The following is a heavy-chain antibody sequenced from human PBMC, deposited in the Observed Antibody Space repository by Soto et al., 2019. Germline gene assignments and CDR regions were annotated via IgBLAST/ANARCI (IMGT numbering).Heavy chain of an antibody. V-gene: IGHV3-21*01. Sequence: GGSLRPSCAASGITFRSSSMNWVRKAPGKGLEWVSSISSSSSYIYYADSVKGRFTISRDNAKNSLYLQMNSLRAEDTAVYYCARGGGGYLYYFDYWGQGTLVTVSS. D-gene: IGHD1-26*01. CDR3: ARGGGGYLYYFDY. CDR2: ISSSSSYI. J-gene: IGHJ4*02. CDR1: GITFRSSS.